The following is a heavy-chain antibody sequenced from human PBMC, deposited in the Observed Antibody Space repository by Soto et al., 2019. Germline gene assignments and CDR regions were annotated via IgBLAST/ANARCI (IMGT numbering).Heavy chain of an antibody. J-gene: IGHJ6*03. CDR2: IYYSGST. Sequence: PSETLSLTCTVSGGSISSYYWSWIRQPPGKGLEWIGYIYYSGSTNYNPSLKSRVTISVDTSKNQFSLKMSSVTAADTAVYYCARHLYSSKNYYMDVWGKGTTVTVSS. V-gene: IGHV4-59*08. CDR1: GGSISSYY. CDR3: ARHLYSSKNYYMDV. D-gene: IGHD6-13*01.